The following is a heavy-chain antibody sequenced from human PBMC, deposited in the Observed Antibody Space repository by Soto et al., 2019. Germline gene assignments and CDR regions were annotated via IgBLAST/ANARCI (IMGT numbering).Heavy chain of an antibody. CDR3: ALVLVGAYYIDY. CDR2: FYNSGST. V-gene: IGHV4-34*01. Sequence: PSETLSLTCAVYGGSFSGYYWSWIRPPPGKGLEWIGEFYNSGSTNYNPSLRSRVTISVDTSKKQFSLKLSSVAAEDTAVYCCALVLVGAYYIDYWGQGTLVTVSS. D-gene: IGHD1-26*01. CDR1: GGSFSGYY. J-gene: IGHJ4*02.